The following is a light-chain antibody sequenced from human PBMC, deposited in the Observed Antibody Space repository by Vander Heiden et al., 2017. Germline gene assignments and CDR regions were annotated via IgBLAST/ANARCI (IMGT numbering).Light chain of an antibody. CDR2: KAS. CDR1: QSISSW. V-gene: IGKV1-5*03. J-gene: IGKJ1*01. Sequence: ASQSISSWLAWYQQKPGKDPKLLIYKASSLESGVPSRVSGSGSGTEFTLTISSLQPDDFATYYCQQYNSYWTFGQGTKVEIK. CDR3: QQYNSYWT.